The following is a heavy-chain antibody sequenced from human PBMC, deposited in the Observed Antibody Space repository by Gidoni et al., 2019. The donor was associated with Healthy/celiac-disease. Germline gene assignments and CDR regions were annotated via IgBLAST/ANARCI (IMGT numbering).Heavy chain of an antibody. Sequence: EVQLLESGGGLVQPGGSLRLSCAPYGFTFSSYAMRWVRKAPGKGLGWVSAISGSGGSKYYADSVKGRFTISRDNSKNKLYLQMNSLRAEDTAVYYWAMFRNYYDSSGYGYWGQGTLVTVSS. V-gene: IGHV3-23*01. D-gene: IGHD3-22*01. CDR1: GFTFSSYA. CDR3: AMFRNYYDSSGYGY. J-gene: IGHJ4*02. CDR2: ISGSGGSK.